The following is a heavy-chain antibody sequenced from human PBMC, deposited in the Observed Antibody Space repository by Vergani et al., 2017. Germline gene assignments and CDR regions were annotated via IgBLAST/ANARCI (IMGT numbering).Heavy chain of an antibody. CDR3: ATKNYGTPGCHTGGFCE. CDR2: ISYDRTQK. CDR1: GFTYSYYG. Sequence: QVHLVESGGGVVQPGRSLRLSCVVSGFTYSYYGMHWVRQAPGKGLEWVAVISYDRTQKYYADSVKGRFTIYRDNSKSTLYLQMNSLRAEDTAVYYCATKNYGTPGCHTGGFCEWGQGTLVTVSS. V-gene: IGHV3-30*03. D-gene: IGHD1-1*01. J-gene: IGHJ1*01.